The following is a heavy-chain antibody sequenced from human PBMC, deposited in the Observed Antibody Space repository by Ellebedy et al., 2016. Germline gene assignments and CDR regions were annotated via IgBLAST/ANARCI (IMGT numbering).Heavy chain of an antibody. J-gene: IGHJ3*02. CDR2: SGNP. CDR1: GGSISAYY. V-gene: IGHV4-4*09. D-gene: IGHD3-22*01. Sequence: SETLSLTXAVSGGSISAYYWTWIRRPPGKGLEWIGHSGNPNYNPSLRSRVTISMDTSKNQFSLKVSSVTAADTALYYCARVQHAPMIVVAANMDDAFDIWGQGTMVTVSS. CDR3: ARVQHAPMIVVAANMDDAFDI.